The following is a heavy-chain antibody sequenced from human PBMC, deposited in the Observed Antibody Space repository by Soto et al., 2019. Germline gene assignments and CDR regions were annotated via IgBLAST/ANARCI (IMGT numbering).Heavy chain of an antibody. CDR3: AKELSVVATIPAFDY. Sequence: QVQLVDSGGGVVQPGRSLRLSCAASGFTFSSFGMHWVRQAPGKGLEWVAVASYDGSYKYYADSVKGPFTISRDNSKNTLYLPMTRMRAEDTAVYYRAKELSVVATIPAFDYWGEGALVTASS. CDR2: ASYDGSYK. V-gene: IGHV3-30*18. D-gene: IGHD5-12*01. CDR1: GFTFSSFG. J-gene: IGHJ4*02.